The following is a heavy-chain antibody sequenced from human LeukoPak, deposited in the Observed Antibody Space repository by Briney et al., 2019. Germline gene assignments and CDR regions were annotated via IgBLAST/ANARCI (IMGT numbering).Heavy chain of an antibody. CDR2: ISAYNGNT. D-gene: IGHD3-16*02. J-gene: IGHJ4*02. CDR3: ARDVQLSLMITFGGVIALDY. V-gene: IGHV1-18*01. Sequence: ASVKVSCKASGYTFTSYGIRWVRQAPGQGLEWMGWISAYNGNTNYAQKLQGRVTMTTDTSTSTAYMELRSLRSDDTAVYYCARDVQLSLMITFGGVIALDYRGQGTLVTVSS. CDR1: GYTFTSYG.